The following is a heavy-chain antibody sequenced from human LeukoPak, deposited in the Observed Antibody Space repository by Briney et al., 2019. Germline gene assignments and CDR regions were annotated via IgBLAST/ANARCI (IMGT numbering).Heavy chain of an antibody. CDR3: ARDGGGYNFPDY. CDR1: GFTFSSYA. D-gene: IGHD5-24*01. V-gene: IGHV3-30-3*01. Sequence: GGSLRPSCAASGFTFSSYAMHWVRQAPGKGLEWVAVISYDGSNKYYADSVKGRFTISRDNSKNTLYLQMNSLRAEDTAVYYCARDGGGYNFPDYWGQGTLVTVSS. CDR2: ISYDGSNK. J-gene: IGHJ4*02.